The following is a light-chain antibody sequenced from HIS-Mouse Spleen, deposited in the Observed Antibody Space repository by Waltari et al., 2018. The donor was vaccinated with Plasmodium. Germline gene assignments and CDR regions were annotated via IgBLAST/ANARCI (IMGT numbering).Light chain of an antibody. Sequence: AIRMTQSPSSFSASTGDRVTITCRASQGISSYLAWYQQNTGKAPKLLINAASTLQSGVPSRFSGSGSGTDFTLTISCLQSEDFATYYCQQYYSYPLTFGGGTKVEIK. CDR3: QQYYSYPLT. V-gene: IGKV1-8*01. J-gene: IGKJ4*01. CDR2: AAS. CDR1: QGISSY.